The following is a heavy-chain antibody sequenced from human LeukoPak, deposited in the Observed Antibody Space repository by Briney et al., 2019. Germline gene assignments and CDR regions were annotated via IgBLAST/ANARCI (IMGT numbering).Heavy chain of an antibody. Sequence: SETLSLTCTVSGASVSRHYWSWIRQPPGKGLEWIGYVYDSSYTNYNPSLTSRVTISVDTSKNQFFLKLNSVTAADTAVYYCAKDGAQWELLGYWGQGTLVTVS. CDR3: AKDGAQWELLGY. V-gene: IGHV4-59*02. D-gene: IGHD1-26*01. CDR2: VYDSSYT. CDR1: GASVSRHY. J-gene: IGHJ4*02.